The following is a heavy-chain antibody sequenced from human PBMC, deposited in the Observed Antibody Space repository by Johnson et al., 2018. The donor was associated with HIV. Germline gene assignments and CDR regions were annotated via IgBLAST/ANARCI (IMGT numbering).Heavy chain of an antibody. D-gene: IGHD6-13*01. CDR3: ARGALQRGSWYGRDAFDI. V-gene: IGHV3-30*02. CDR1: GFTVSSNY. J-gene: IGHJ3*02. CDR2: IRYDGSNK. Sequence: QVQLVESGGGLVQPGGSLRLSCAASGFTVSSNYMSWVRQAPGKGLEWVAVIRYDGSNKYYADSVQGRFTISRDNSKNTLYLQMNSLRAEDTAVYYCARGALQRGSWYGRDAFDIWGQGTMVTVSS.